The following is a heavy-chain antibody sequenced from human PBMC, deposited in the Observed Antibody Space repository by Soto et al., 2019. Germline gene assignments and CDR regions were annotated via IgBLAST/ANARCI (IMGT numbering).Heavy chain of an antibody. Sequence: SDTLSLTCTVSGGSISSYYWSWIRQPPGKGLEWIGYIYYSGSTYYNPSLKSRVTISVDTSKNQFSLKLSSVTAADTAVYYCARPRPYYYDSSGYQGAFDIWGQGTMVTVSS. CDR2: IYYSGST. J-gene: IGHJ3*02. D-gene: IGHD3-22*01. V-gene: IGHV4-59*08. CDR3: ARPRPYYYDSSGYQGAFDI. CDR1: GGSISSYY.